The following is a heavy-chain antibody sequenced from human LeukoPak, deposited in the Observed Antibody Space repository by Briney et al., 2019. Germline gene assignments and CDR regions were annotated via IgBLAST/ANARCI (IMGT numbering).Heavy chain of an antibody. Sequence: GGSLRLSCAATGFTFSDFWIIWVRQAPGKGLEWVANINQDGGESYYVDSVKGRFTISRDNARNSLYLQTHSLRVEDTAVYYCARDHLLAGIILDNWGQGTLVAVSS. V-gene: IGHV3-7*01. CDR3: ARDHLLAGIILDN. CDR2: INQDGGES. CDR1: GFTFSDFW. D-gene: IGHD6-19*01. J-gene: IGHJ4*02.